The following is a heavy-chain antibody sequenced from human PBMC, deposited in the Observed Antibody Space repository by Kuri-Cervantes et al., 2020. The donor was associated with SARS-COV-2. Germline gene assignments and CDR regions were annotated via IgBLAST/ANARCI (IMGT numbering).Heavy chain of an antibody. CDR2: VRGKANNYAT. Sequence: GGSLRLSCEVSGFLFSASAIHWVRQASGKGLEWVGRVRGKANNYATAYAASVKGRFTISRDDSKNMAYLQMNSLKTEDTAVYYCTRVSSSWYPYFDYWGQGTLVTVSS. CDR3: TRVSSSWYPYFDY. V-gene: IGHV3-73*01. J-gene: IGHJ4*02. CDR1: GFLFSASA. D-gene: IGHD6-13*01.